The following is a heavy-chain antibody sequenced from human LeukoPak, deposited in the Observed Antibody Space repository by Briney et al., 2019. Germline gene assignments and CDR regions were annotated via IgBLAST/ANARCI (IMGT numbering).Heavy chain of an antibody. Sequence: GESPKTSCTCSGYSFTNHWIGWVRQLPGKGLEWMGIIYPCDSDARYSPSFRGQVTISADKSISAAYLQWSSLKASDTAMYYCARYFCTIGSWYSDALDIWGQGTMVTVSS. J-gene: IGHJ3*02. D-gene: IGHD2-15*01. CDR2: IYPCDSDA. V-gene: IGHV5-51*01. CDR1: GYSFTNHW. CDR3: ARYFCTIGSWYSDALDI.